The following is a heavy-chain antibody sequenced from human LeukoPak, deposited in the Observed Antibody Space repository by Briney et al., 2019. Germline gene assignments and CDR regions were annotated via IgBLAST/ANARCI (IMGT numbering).Heavy chain of an antibody. D-gene: IGHD3-22*01. CDR2: IRSKAYGGTT. J-gene: IGHJ4*02. CDR1: GFTFGDYA. V-gene: IGHV3-49*04. CDR3: TRAQTYYYDSSGSNDY. Sequence: AGGSLRLSCTASGFTFGDYAMSWVRQAAGNGLKWVGFIRSKAYGGTTEYAASVKGRFTISRDDSKSIAYLQMNSLKTEDTAVYYCTRAQTYYYDSSGSNDYWGQGTLVTVSS.